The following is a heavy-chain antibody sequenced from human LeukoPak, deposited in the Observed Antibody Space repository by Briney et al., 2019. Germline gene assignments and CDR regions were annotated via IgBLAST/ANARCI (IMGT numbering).Heavy chain of an antibody. CDR3: AKVPVFSLTISEVVTDDAFDI. Sequence: PGGSLRLSCAASGFTFSSYAMSWVRQAPGKGLEWVSAISGSGGSTYYADSVKGWFTISRDNSKNTLYLQMNSLRAEDTAVYYCAKVPVFSLTISEVVTDDAFDIWGQGTIVTVSS. J-gene: IGHJ3*02. V-gene: IGHV3-23*01. CDR2: ISGSGGST. CDR1: GFTFSSYA. D-gene: IGHD3-3*01.